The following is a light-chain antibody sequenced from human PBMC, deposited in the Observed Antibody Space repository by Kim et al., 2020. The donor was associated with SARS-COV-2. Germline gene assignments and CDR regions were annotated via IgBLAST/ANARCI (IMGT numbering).Light chain of an antibody. V-gene: IGKV4-1*01. Sequence: DIVMTQSPDSLAVSLGERATINCKSSQSVLYSSNNKDYLAWYQQKPGQPPKLLFYWASTRESGVPDRFSGSGSGTDFSLTISSLQAEDVAVYYCQQYYGSPYTFGPGTKLEI. CDR1: QSVLYSSNNKDY. CDR2: WAS. J-gene: IGKJ2*01. CDR3: QQYYGSPYT.